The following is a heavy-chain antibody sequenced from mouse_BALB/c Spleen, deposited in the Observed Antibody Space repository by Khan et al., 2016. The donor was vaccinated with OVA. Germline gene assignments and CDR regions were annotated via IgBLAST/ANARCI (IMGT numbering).Heavy chain of an antibody. Sequence: QVQLKQSGAELAKPGASVKMSCKASGYTFTSYWMHWVKQRPGQGLEWIGYINPSTGYSEFTQKFKDKATLTADKSSSTAYMQLSSLTSDASAVYYCANHGSSSDWFAYWGQGTLVTVAA. CDR1: GYTFTSYW. V-gene: IGHV1-7*01. CDR3: ANHGSSSDWFAY. CDR2: INPSTGYS. D-gene: IGHD1-1*01. J-gene: IGHJ3*01.